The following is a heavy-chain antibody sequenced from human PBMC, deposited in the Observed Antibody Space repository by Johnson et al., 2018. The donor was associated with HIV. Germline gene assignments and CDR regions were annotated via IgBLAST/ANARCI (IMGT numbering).Heavy chain of an antibody. Sequence: VQLVEYGGGLVQPGGSLRLSCAASGFTFSSYWMSWVRQAPGKGLEWVSGISWNSGSIGYADSVKGRFTISRDNAKNSLYLQLNSLRAEDTAVYYCARARVGYSFAGWGTDAFDIWGQGTMVTVSS. V-gene: IGHV3-9*01. J-gene: IGHJ3*02. D-gene: IGHD5-18*01. CDR1: GFTFSSYW. CDR2: ISWNSGSI. CDR3: ARARVGYSFAGWGTDAFDI.